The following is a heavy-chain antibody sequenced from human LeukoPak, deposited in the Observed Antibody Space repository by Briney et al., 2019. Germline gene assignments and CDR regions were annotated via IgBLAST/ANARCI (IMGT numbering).Heavy chain of an antibody. Sequence: GGSLRLSCAASGFTFSSYAMSWVRQAPGEGLEWVSAISGSGGSTYYADSVKGRFTISRDNSKNTLYLQMNSLRAEDTAVYYCYSTLVVVAATAAFDIWGQGTMVTVSS. CDR3: YSTLVVVAATAAFDI. CDR2: ISGSGGST. V-gene: IGHV3-23*01. D-gene: IGHD2-15*01. J-gene: IGHJ3*02. CDR1: GFTFSSYA.